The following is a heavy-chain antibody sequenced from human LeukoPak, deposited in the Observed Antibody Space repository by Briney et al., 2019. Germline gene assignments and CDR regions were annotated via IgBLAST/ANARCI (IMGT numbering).Heavy chain of an antibody. CDR2: ISAYNGNT. D-gene: IGHD5-12*01. CDR1: GYTFTSYG. J-gene: IGHJ3*02. Sequence: ASVKVSCKASGYTFTSYGISWVRQAPGQGLEWMGWISAYNGNTNYAQKLQGRVTMTTDTYTSTASMELRSLSSDDTAVYYCASGARGYDFDAFDIWGQGTMVTVSS. V-gene: IGHV1-18*01. CDR3: ASGARGYDFDAFDI.